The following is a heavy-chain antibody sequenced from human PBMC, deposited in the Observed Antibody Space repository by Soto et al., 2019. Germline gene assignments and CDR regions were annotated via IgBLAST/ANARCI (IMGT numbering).Heavy chain of an antibody. V-gene: IGHV3-23*01. J-gene: IGHJ4*02. Sequence: PGGSLRLSCAASEFTFSNYAMSWVRQAPGKGLEWVSAISGSGGSTYYADSVKGRFTISRDNSKNTLYLQMNSLRAEDTAVYYCAKAGEVLRYFDWFRWGQGTLVTVSS. CDR3: AKAGEVLRYFDWFR. CDR1: EFTFSNYA. CDR2: ISGSGGST. D-gene: IGHD3-9*01.